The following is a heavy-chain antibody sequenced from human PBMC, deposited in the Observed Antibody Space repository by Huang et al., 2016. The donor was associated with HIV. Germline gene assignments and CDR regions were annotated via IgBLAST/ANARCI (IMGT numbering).Heavy chain of an antibody. CDR3: ARDPYYSNRWKRNDASFL. D-gene: IGHD4-4*01. CDR1: GYVFGSYG. V-gene: IGHV1-18*01. CDR2: IGRDSRDT. J-gene: IGHJ3*01. Sequence: QVQLVQSGGEVMQPGASVRVSCKASGYVFGSYGMSWVRQAPGQGVAGLGWIGRDSRDTSSAQKFQGRVTMTTDTSTTTTYMELRSLRSDDTAMYYCARDPYYSNRWKRNDASFLWGQGTMITVSS.